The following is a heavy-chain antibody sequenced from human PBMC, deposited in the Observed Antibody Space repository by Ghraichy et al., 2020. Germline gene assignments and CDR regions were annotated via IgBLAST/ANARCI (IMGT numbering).Heavy chain of an antibody. CDR2: IYYSGST. CDR3: ACQGFKYYDFWSGYYADYWYFDL. CDR1: GGSISSSSYY. Sequence: SETLSLTCTVSGGSISSSSYYWGWIRQPPGKGLEWIGSIYYSGSTYYNPSLKSRVTISVDTSKNPFSLKLSPVTAADTAVYYCACQGFKYYDFWSGYYADYWYFDLWGRGTLVTVSS. V-gene: IGHV4-39*01. D-gene: IGHD3-3*01. J-gene: IGHJ2*01.